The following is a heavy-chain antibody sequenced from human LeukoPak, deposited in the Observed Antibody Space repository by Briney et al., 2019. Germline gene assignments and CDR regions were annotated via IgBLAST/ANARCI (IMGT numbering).Heavy chain of an antibody. CDR2: FDPEDGET. CDR3: ATPRYFDRGFDI. Sequence: ASVTVSCKVSGYTLTELSMHWVRQAPGKGLEWMGGFDPEDGETIYAQKFQGRVTMTEDTPTDTAYMELSSLRSEDTAVYYCATPRYFDRGFDIWGQGTMVTVSS. CDR1: GYTLTELS. J-gene: IGHJ3*02. V-gene: IGHV1-24*01. D-gene: IGHD3-9*01.